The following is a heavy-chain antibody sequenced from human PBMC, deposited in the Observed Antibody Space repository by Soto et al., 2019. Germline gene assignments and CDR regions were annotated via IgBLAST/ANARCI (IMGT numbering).Heavy chain of an antibody. J-gene: IGHJ4*02. CDR1: EDSVSSNTAA. Sequence: SQTLSLTCAISEDSVSSNTAAWNWIRSSPSRGLEWLGRTYYRSNWRHDYAVSVKSRITVNPDTSKNHFSLQLNSVTPDDTAVYYCARGVAGSGFDLWGQGTLV. CDR2: TYYRSNWRH. V-gene: IGHV6-1*01. D-gene: IGHD6-19*01. CDR3: ARGVAGSGFDL.